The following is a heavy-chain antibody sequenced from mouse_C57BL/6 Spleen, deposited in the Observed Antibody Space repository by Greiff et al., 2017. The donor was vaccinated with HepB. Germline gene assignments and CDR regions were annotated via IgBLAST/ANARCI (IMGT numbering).Heavy chain of an antibody. CDR2: INPNNGGT. V-gene: IGHV1-26*01. D-gene: IGHD2-1*01. Sequence: EVQLQQSGPELVKPGASVKISCKASGYTFTDYYMNWVKQSHGKSLEWIGDINPNNGGTSYNQKFKGKATLTVDKSSSTAYMELRSLTSEDSAVYYCAKGGNYVFFDYWGQGTTLTVSS. J-gene: IGHJ2*01. CDR1: GYTFTDYY. CDR3: AKGGNYVFFDY.